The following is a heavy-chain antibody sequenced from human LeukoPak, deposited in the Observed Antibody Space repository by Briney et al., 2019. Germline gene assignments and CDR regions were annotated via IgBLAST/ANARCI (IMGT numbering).Heavy chain of an antibody. D-gene: IGHD2-15*01. CDR3: AMTAIRWYYYYMDV. CDR2: INQSGST. J-gene: IGHJ6*03. V-gene: IGHV4-34*01. CDR1: GESFSGYY. Sequence: SETLSLTCAVYGESFSGYYWSWIRQPPGEGLEWIGEINQSGSTNYNPSLKSRVTISVDTSKNQYSLKLISVTAADTAVYYCAMTAIRWYYYYMDVWGKGTTVTVSS.